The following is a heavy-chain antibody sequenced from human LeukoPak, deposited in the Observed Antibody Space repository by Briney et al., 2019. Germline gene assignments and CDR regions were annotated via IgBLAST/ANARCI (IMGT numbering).Heavy chain of an antibody. J-gene: IGHJ5*02. CDR2: INPNSGGT. D-gene: IGHD3-10*01. CDR1: GYTFTGYY. Sequence: VASVKVSCKASGYTFTGYYMHWVRQAPGQGLERMGWINPNSGGTNYAQKFQGRVTMTRDTSISTAYMELSRLRSDDTAVYYCARVSMVRGVIGWFDPWGQGTLVTVSS. V-gene: IGHV1-2*02. CDR3: ARVSMVRGVIGWFDP.